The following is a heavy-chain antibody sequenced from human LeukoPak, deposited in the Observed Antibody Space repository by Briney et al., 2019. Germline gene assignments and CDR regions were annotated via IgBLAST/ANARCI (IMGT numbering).Heavy chain of an antibody. CDR1: GFTFSSYG. Sequence: GGSLRLSCAASGFTFSSYGMHWVRQAPGKGLEWVAVISYDGSNKYYADSVKGRFTISRDNSKNTLYLQMNSLRAEDTAVYYCAKDSHERWELLLYYFDYWGQGTLVTVSS. CDR3: AKDSHERWELLLYYFDY. D-gene: IGHD1-26*01. J-gene: IGHJ4*02. CDR2: ISYDGSNK. V-gene: IGHV3-30*18.